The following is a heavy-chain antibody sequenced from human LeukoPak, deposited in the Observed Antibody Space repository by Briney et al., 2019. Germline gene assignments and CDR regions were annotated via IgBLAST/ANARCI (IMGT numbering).Heavy chain of an antibody. J-gene: IGHJ6*02. CDR2: IYHSGST. CDR1: GGSISSSNW. V-gene: IGHV4-4*02. CDR3: AGAGDYGDYDGYYYYGMDV. D-gene: IGHD4-17*01. Sequence: PSGTLSLTCAVSGGSISSSNWWSWVRQPPGEGLEWVGEIYHSGSTNYNPSLKSRVTISVDKSKNQFSLKLSSVTAADTAVYYCAGAGDYGDYDGYYYYGMDVWGQGTTVTVSS.